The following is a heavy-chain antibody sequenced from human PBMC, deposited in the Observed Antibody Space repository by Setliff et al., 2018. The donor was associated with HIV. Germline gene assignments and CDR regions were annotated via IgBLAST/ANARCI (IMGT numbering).Heavy chain of an antibody. Sequence: GGSLRLSCITSGFTFGDYVMSWFRQAPGKGLEWVSSISSSSYYIYYADSVKGRFTISRDNAKNSLFLQMNSLRAEDTAVYYCARDLSYDYDRSSDTFDYWGQGTLVTVSS. D-gene: IGHD3-22*01. CDR3: ARDLSYDYDRSSDTFDY. CDR2: ISSSSYYI. CDR1: GFTFGDYV. V-gene: IGHV3-21*01. J-gene: IGHJ4*02.